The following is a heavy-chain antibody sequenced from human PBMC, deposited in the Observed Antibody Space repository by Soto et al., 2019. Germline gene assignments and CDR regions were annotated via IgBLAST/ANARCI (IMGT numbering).Heavy chain of an antibody. V-gene: IGHV3-23*01. CDR1: GFIFSTYP. CDR2: ISGSGANT. Sequence: EVQLLESGGGLVQPGGSLRLSCAASGFIFSTYPMYWVRQAPGQGLEWVSSISGSGANTYYADSVRGRFTISRDNSKNILYLQMNSLRSEDTALYYCAKRGSGNNWFFDYLGQGTLVTVSS. J-gene: IGHJ4*02. D-gene: IGHD1-1*01. CDR3: AKRGSGNNWFFDY.